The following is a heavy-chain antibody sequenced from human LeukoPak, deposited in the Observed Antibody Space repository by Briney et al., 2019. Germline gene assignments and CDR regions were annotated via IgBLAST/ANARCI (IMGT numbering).Heavy chain of an antibody. V-gene: IGHV3-49*03. D-gene: IGHD2-21*02. CDR2: IRSKAYGETT. J-gene: IGHJ4*02. CDR1: GFTFGDYA. Sequence: GGPLRLSCSASGFTFGDYAMSWFRQAPGKRLEWVSFIRSKAYGETTVYAAPVRGRFTISRDDSKGIAYLQINSLKIEDTAVYYCAREAQQGDFYIPFDYWGQGTLITVSS. CDR3: AREAQQGDFYIPFDY.